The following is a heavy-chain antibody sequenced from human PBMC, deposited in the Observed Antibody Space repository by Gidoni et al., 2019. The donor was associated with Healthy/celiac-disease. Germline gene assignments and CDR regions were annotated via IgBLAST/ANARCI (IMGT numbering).Heavy chain of an antibody. CDR2: ISSSSSYI. V-gene: IGHV3-21*01. Sequence: EVQLVESGGGLVKPGGARRLSCAASGFTFSSYRMNWVRQAPGKGLEWVSSISSSSSYISYADSVKGRFTISRDNAKNSLYLQMNSLRAEDTAVYYCARGAAAGNWGQGTLVTVSS. CDR3: ARGAAAGN. D-gene: IGHD6-13*01. CDR1: GFTFSSYR. J-gene: IGHJ4*02.